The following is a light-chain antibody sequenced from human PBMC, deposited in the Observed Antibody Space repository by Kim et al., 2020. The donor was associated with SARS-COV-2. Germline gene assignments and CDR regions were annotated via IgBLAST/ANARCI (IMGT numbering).Light chain of an antibody. CDR1: RMPSSS. Sequence: SSELTQDLALYVKSARLDCSQITRDRMPSSSAKWYQQKPGQAPVLVIYGKNNRPSGIPDRFSGSSSGNTASLTITGAQAEDEADYYCNSRDSSGNHWVFG. V-gene: IGLV3-19*01. CDR2: GKN. J-gene: IGLJ3*02. CDR3: NSRDSSGNHWV.